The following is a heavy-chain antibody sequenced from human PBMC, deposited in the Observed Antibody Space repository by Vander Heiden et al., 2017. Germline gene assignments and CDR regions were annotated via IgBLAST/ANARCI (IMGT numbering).Heavy chain of an antibody. CDR1: GRSITSNW. Sequence: QVQLQESGPGLVEPSGTLSLTCAVSGRSITSNWWTWVRQPPGKGLEWIGEIFHTGNINYNPSLRSRTTISLDKSKNQFSLNVHSVTAADTAVYYCARNGYYSADDWGPGILVTVSS. J-gene: IGHJ4*02. CDR3: ARNGYYSADD. CDR2: IFHTGNI. D-gene: IGHD3-3*01. V-gene: IGHV4-4*02.